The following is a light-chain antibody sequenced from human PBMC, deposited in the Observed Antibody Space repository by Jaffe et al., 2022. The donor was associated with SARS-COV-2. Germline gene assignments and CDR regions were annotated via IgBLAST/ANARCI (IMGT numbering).Light chain of an antibody. CDR1: SSNIGSNY. Sequence: QSVLTQPPSASGTPGQRVTISCSGSSSNIGSNYVYWYQQLPGTAPTLLIYRSNQRPSRVPDRFSGSKSGTSASLAISGLRSEDEADYYCAAWDDSLSGWVFGGGTKLTVL. J-gene: IGLJ3*02. CDR2: RSN. CDR3: AAWDDSLSGWV. V-gene: IGLV1-47*01.